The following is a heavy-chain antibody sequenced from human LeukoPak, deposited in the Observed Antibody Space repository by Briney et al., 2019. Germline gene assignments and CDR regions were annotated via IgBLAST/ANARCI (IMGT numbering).Heavy chain of an antibody. Sequence: GASVKVSCTASGYTFTSYHAHWVRQAPGQGLEWMGIINCGDGYTNYAQKFQGRVSVTTDTSTSTLYMELSSLRTEDTAIYYCARDRGGSYSIDYWGQGTLVTVSS. V-gene: IGHV1-46*01. CDR3: ARDRGGSYSIDY. J-gene: IGHJ4*02. CDR1: GYTFTSYH. D-gene: IGHD1-26*01. CDR2: INCGDGYT.